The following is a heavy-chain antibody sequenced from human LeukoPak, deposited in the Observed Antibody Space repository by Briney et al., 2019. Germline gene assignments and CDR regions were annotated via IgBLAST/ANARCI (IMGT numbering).Heavy chain of an antibody. Sequence: GGSLRLSCAASGFTFSSSAMSWVRQVPGKGLEWVSGISASGGSTSYADSVRGRFTISRDNSKNTLYVQMNSLRDEDTAVYYCAKDQRRESPHYLDSWGQGTLVTVSS. V-gene: IGHV3-23*01. J-gene: IGHJ4*02. CDR1: GFTFSSSA. CDR3: AKDQRRESPHYLDS. CDR2: ISASGGST.